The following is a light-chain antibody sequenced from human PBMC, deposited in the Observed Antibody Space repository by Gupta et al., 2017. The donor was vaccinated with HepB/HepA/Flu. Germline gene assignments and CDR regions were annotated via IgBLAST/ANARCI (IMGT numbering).Light chain of an antibody. Sequence: VVTQSPLSLPVTLGQPASISCKSSQSLAYSDGNTYLNWLQQRPGQSPRRPIYQVSNRDSGVPDRFSGSGSGTDFTLRISRVEAEDVGVYYCMEGIYWAFGQGTRLEIK. V-gene: IGKV2-30*01. CDR2: QVS. J-gene: IGKJ5*01. CDR1: QSLAYSDGNTY. CDR3: MEGIYWA.